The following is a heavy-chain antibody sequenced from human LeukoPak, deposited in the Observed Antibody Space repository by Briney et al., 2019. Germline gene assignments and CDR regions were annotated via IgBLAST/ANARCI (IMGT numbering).Heavy chain of an antibody. CDR1: GFTFSSYG. Sequence: GGSLRLSCAASGFTFSSYGMHWVRQAPGKGLEWVAVISYDGSNKYYADSVKGRFTISRDNTKNSLSLQMNSLTAEDTAVYYCARAGSNWNYVYWGQGTLVTVSS. CDR3: ARAGSNWNYVY. V-gene: IGHV3-30*03. D-gene: IGHD1-7*01. J-gene: IGHJ4*02. CDR2: ISYDGSNK.